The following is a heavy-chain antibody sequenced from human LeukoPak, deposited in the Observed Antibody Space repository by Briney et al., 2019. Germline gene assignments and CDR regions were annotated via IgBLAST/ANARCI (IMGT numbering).Heavy chain of an antibody. V-gene: IGHV1-46*01. D-gene: IGHD4-23*01. CDR3: ARAAKGVTPMDWFDP. CDR2: INPSGGST. CDR1: GYTFTSYY. J-gene: IGHJ5*02. Sequence: RASVKVSCKASGYTFTSYYMHWVRQAPGQGLEWMGIINPSGGSTSYAQKFQGRVTMTRDMSTSTVYMELSSLRSEDTAVYYCARAAKGVTPMDWFDPWGQGTLVTVSS.